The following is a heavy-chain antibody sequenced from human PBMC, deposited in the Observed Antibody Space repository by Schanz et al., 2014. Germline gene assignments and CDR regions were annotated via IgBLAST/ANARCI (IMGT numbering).Heavy chain of an antibody. V-gene: IGHV4-4*09. CDR3: ARGRTAKIT. D-gene: IGHD2-21*02. Sequence: QVQLQESGPGLVKPSETLSLTCTVSGVSITGSHWTWIRQPPGKGLEWIGFTYGTEATKYNPSLKSRVTISADTSKNQFSLKVTSVTAADTAVYYCARGRTAKITWGQGTMVTVSS. CDR1: GVSITGSH. CDR2: TYGTEAT. J-gene: IGHJ3*01.